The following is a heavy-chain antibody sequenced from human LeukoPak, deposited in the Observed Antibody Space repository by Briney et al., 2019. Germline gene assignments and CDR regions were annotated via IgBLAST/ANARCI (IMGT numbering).Heavy chain of an antibody. Sequence: GGSLRLPCAASGFTFSDYYMSWIRQAPGKGLEWVSYITRSGSTIYYADSVKGRFTISRDNAKNSMYLQMNSLRAEDTAVYYCARGLLGATNAFDIWGQGTMVTVSS. D-gene: IGHD1-26*01. CDR3: ARGLLGATNAFDI. J-gene: IGHJ3*02. CDR2: ITRSGSTI. V-gene: IGHV3-11*01. CDR1: GFTFSDYY.